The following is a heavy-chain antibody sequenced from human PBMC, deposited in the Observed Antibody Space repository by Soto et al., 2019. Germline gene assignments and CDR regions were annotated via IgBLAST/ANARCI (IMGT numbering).Heavy chain of an antibody. V-gene: IGHV3-74*01. CDR1: GFTFPSYW. J-gene: IGHJ4*01. Sequence: EVQLVESGGGLVQPGGTLRLSCAASGFTFPSYWMHWVGQAPGNGLVWFSRLNTDGSSTNYADSVKGRFTTSRDNAKNTLYLQMNSLRAGDTDVYYCLIGGRGGFDYWGHGTLVTVSS. D-gene: IGHD3-16*01. CDR3: LIGGRGGFDY. CDR2: LNTDGSST.